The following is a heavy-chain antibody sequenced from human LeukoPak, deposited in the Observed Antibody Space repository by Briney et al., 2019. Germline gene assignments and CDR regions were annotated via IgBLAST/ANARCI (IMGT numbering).Heavy chain of an antibody. J-gene: IGHJ5*02. CDR3: ASRKTVIAVAGRRGYNWFDP. D-gene: IGHD6-19*01. CDR1: GGSISSSSYY. V-gene: IGHV4-39*01. Sequence: SETLSLTCTVSGGSISSSSYYWGWIRQPPGKGLEWIGSIYYSGSTYYNPSLKSRVTISVDTSKNQFSLKLSSVTAADTAVYYCASRKTVIAVAGRRGYNWFDPWGQGTLVTVSS. CDR2: IYYSGST.